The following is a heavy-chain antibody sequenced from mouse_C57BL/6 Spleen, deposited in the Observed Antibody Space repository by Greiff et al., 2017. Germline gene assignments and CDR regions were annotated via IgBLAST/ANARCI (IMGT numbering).Heavy chain of an antibody. CDR1: GYTFTSYW. CDR3: ARNDPRPHYYAMDY. Sequence: QVQLQQPGAELVMPGASVKLSCKASGYTFTSYWMHWVKQRPGQGLEWIGEIDPSDSYTNSNQKFKGKSTLTVDKSSSTAYMQLSSLTSEDSAVYYCARNDPRPHYYAMDYWGKGTSVTGSS. J-gene: IGHJ4*01. D-gene: IGHD2-12*01. V-gene: IGHV1-69*01. CDR2: IDPSDSYT.